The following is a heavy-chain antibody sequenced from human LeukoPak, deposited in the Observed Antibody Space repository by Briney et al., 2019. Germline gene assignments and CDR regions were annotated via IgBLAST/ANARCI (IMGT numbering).Heavy chain of an antibody. J-gene: IGHJ5*02. D-gene: IGHD1-1*01. CDR2: IHHSGST. CDR3: AKGPREGTEYNYFDP. V-gene: IGHV4-61*03. CDR1: GDSVSSGDYY. Sequence: PSETLSLTCRVSGDSVSSGDYYWNWIRQPPGKELEWIGYIHHSGSTNYNPSLNSRVTISLDTSKNHFSLRLTSVTAADTAVYFCAKGPREGTEYNYFDPWGQGTLVTVSS.